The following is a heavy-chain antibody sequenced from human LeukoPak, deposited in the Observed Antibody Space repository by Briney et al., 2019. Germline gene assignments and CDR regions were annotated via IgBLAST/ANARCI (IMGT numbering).Heavy chain of an antibody. CDR2: ISYDGSNK. CDR1: GFTFSTYW. D-gene: IGHD3-10*01. Sequence: GGSLRLSCAGSGFTFSTYWLSWVRQAPGKGLEWVAVISYDGSNKYYAGSVKGRFTISRDNSKNTLYLQMNSLRAEDTAVYYCARDPATMVRGIVDYWGQGTLVTVSS. J-gene: IGHJ4*02. CDR3: ARDPATMVRGIVDY. V-gene: IGHV3-30*03.